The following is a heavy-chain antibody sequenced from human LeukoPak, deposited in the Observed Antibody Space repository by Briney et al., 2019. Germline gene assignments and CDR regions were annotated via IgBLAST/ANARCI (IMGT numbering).Heavy chain of an antibody. CDR3: ARHSCSGGSCYSGGFDY. V-gene: IGHV4-59*08. CDR2: IYYSGST. D-gene: IGHD2-15*01. CDR1: GGSISSYY. J-gene: IGHJ4*02. Sequence: SETLSLTCTVSGGSISSYYWSWIRQPPGKGLEWIGYIYYSGSTNYNPSLKSRVTISVDTSKSQFSLKLSSVTAADTAVYYCARHSCSGGSCYSGGFDYWGQGTLVTVSS.